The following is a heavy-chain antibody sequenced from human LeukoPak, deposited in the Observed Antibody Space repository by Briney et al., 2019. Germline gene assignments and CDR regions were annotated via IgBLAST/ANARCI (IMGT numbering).Heavy chain of an antibody. D-gene: IGHD3-10*01. CDR3: AKDGEVVSPNYFDY. Sequence: RSGGSLRLSCAASGVTFSSYAMSWVRQAPGKGLEGVEAISGSSGSTYYADCVKGRFTISRDNSTNTLNLQINSLTAEDTAVYYCAKDGEVVSPNYFDYWGPGTLVTV. V-gene: IGHV3-23*01. J-gene: IGHJ4*02. CDR1: GVTFSSYA. CDR2: ISGSSGST.